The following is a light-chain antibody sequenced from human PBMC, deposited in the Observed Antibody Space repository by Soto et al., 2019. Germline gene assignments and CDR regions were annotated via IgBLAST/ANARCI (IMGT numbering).Light chain of an antibody. V-gene: IGLV1-44*01. CDR3: AAWDDRLNGVV. CDR1: SSNIGSNT. Sequence: QSVLTQPPSASGTPGQRVTISCSGSSSNIGSNTVNWYQQLPGTAPKLLIYSNNQRPSGVPDRFSGSKSGTSASLALSGRQSEDVADYYCAAWDDRLNGVVFGGGTKLTVL. J-gene: IGLJ2*01. CDR2: SNN.